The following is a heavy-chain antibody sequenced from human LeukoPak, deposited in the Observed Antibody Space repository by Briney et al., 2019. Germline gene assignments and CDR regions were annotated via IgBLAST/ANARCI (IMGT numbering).Heavy chain of an antibody. CDR3: ATTGIRYYFDY. CDR2: LKSKTDGGTT. CDR1: GFTFSNAW. J-gene: IGHJ4*02. V-gene: IGHV3-15*01. D-gene: IGHD3-10*01. Sequence: GGSLRLSCAASGFTFSNAWMSWVRQAPGKGLEWVGRLKSKTDGGTTDYAAPVKGRFTISRDDSKNTLYLQMNSLKTEDTAVYYCATTGIRYYFDYWGQGALVTVSS.